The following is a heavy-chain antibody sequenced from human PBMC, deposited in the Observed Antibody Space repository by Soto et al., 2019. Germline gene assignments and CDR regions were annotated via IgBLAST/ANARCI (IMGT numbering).Heavy chain of an antibody. J-gene: IGHJ4*02. CDR2: ISSSSSYI. Sequence: GGSLRLSSAASGFTFSSSSMDWVRQAPGKGLEWVSSISSSSSYIYYADSVKGRFTISRDNAKNSLYLQMNSLRAEDTAVYYCARDHFYYDILTGYYNVNYFAYWGQGTLVTAPQ. CDR1: GFTFSSSS. D-gene: IGHD3-9*01. CDR3: ARDHFYYDILTGYYNVNYFAY. V-gene: IGHV3-21*01.